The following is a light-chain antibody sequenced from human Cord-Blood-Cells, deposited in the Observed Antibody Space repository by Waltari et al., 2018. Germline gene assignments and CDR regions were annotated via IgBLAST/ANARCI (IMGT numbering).Light chain of an antibody. CDR3: YSTDSSGNHRV. Sequence: SYELTQPPSVSVSPGQTARITCPGDALPKQYAYWYQQKSGQAPVLVIYEDSKRPSGIPEVVSGSRSGTMATLTISGAQVEDEGDYYCYSTDSSGNHRVFGGGTKLTVL. CDR1: ALPKQY. CDR2: EDS. J-gene: IGLJ2*01. V-gene: IGLV3-10*01.